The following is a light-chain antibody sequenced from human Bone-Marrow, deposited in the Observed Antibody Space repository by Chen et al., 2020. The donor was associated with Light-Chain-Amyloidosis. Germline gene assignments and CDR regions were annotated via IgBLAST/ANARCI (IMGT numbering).Light chain of an antibody. V-gene: IGLV3-21*02. CDR3: QVWDRSSDRPV. J-gene: IGLJ3*02. CDR1: NIGSTS. CDR2: DDS. Sequence: SYVLPQPSSVSVAPGQTATIACGRNNIGSTSVHWYPQTPGQAPLLVVYDDSDRPSGIPERLSGSNSGNTATLTISRVEAGDEADYYCQVWDRSSDRPVFGGGTKLTVL.